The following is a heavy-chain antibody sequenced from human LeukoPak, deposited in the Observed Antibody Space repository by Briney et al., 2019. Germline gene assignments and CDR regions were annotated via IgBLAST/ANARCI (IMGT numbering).Heavy chain of an antibody. V-gene: IGHV4-34*01. D-gene: IGHD3-3*01. J-gene: IGHJ5*02. CDR2: INHSGST. CDR1: GGSSSGYY. Sequence: SETLSLTCAVYGGSSSGYYWSWIRQPPGKGLEWIGEINHSGSTNYNPSLKSRVTISVDTSKNQFSLKLSSVTAADTAVYYCARVPLRFLSWFDPWGQGTLVTVSS. CDR3: ARVPLRFLSWFDP.